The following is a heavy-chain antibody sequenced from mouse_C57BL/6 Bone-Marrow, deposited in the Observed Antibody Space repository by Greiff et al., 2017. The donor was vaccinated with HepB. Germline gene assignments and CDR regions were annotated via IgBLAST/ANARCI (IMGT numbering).Heavy chain of an antibody. CDR3: ASVGLRPSYYGSSFFAY. CDR1: GYTFTSYW. J-gene: IGHJ3*01. CDR2: IDPSDSYT. D-gene: IGHD1-1*01. V-gene: IGHV1-50*01. Sequence: QVQLQQPGAELVKPGASVKLSCKASGYTFTSYWMQWVKQRPGQGLEWIGEIDPSDSYTNYNQKFKGKATLTVDTSSSTAYMQRSSLTSEDSAVYYCASVGLRPSYYGSSFFAYWGQGTLVTVSA.